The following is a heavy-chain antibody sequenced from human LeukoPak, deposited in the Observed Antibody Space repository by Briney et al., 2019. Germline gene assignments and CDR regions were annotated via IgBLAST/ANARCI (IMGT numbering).Heavy chain of an antibody. CDR2: IYSDGST. CDR1: GFTVSSNY. J-gene: IGHJ4*02. D-gene: IGHD5-24*01. V-gene: IGHV3-53*01. CDR3: ARVKRDGYNPTWVDY. Sequence: GGSLRLSCAASGFTVSSNYMSWVRQAPGKGLEWVSVIYSDGSTYYADSVKGRFTISRDNSKNTLYLQMNSLRVEDTAVYYCARVKRDGYNPTWVDYWGKGTLVTVSS.